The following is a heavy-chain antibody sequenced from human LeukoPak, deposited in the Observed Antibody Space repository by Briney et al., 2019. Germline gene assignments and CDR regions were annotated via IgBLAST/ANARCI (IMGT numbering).Heavy chain of an antibody. D-gene: IGHD5/OR15-5a*01. Sequence: PSETLSLTCTVSGGSISSSSYYWGWIRQPPGKRLEWIRSIYYSGSTYYNPSLKSRVTISVDTSKNQFSLKLSSVTAADTAVYYCARPRLVYDAWFDPWGQGTLVTVSS. J-gene: IGHJ5*02. V-gene: IGHV4-39*01. CDR2: IYYSGST. CDR3: ARPRLVYDAWFDP. CDR1: GGSISSSSYY.